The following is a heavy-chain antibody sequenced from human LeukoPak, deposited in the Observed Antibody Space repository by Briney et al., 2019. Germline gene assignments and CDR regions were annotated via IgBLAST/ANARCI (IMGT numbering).Heavy chain of an antibody. Sequence: SETLSLTCAVYGGSFSGYYWSWIRQPPGKGLEWIGEINHSGSTNYNLSLKSRVTISVDTSKNQFSLKLSSVTAADTAVYYCARGLSSSDYWGQGTLVTVSS. CDR1: GGSFSGYY. CDR2: INHSGST. V-gene: IGHV4-34*01. D-gene: IGHD6-6*01. CDR3: ARGLSSSDY. J-gene: IGHJ4*02.